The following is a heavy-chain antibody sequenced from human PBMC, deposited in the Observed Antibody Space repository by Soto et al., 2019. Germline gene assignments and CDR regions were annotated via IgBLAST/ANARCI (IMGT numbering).Heavy chain of an antibody. V-gene: IGHV3-74*01. D-gene: IGHD2-21*01. Sequence: EVQLVESGGGLVQPGGSLRLSCAASGFTFSSFWMHWVRQAPGKGLVWVSRINTDGSDTAYADSVKGRFTISRDNAKSTLYLQVTSLRAEATAVYYCARDALIGNTDYGLDVWGQGTTVTVSS. CDR2: INTDGSDT. CDR3: ARDALIGNTDYGLDV. J-gene: IGHJ6*02. CDR1: GFTFSSFW.